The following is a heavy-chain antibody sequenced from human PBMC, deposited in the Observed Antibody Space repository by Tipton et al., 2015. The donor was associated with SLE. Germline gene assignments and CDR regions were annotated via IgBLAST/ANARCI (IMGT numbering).Heavy chain of an antibody. CDR1: GGSISSHY. V-gene: IGHV4-31*03. J-gene: IGHJ1*01. D-gene: IGHD6-13*01. CDR2: IYYSGST. Sequence: TLSLTCTVSGGSISSHYWSWIRQHPGKGLEWIGYIYYSGSTYYNPSLKSRVTISVDTSKNQFSLKLSSVTAADTAVYYCARDSAAAGAEYFQHWSQSTRVTVSS. CDR3: ARDSAAAGAEYFQH.